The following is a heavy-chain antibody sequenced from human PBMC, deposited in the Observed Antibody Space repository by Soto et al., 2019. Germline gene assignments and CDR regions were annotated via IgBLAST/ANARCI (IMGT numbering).Heavy chain of an antibody. CDR1: RFTFSSYA. D-gene: IGHD3-22*01. CDR2: ISGSGGST. Sequence: GGSLRLSCAASRFTFSSYAMSWVRQAPGKGLEWVSAISGSGGSTYYADSVKGRFTISRDNSKNTLYLQMNSLRAEDTAVYYCAKASEDYYDSSGYSRYFDYWGQGTLVTVSS. CDR3: AKASEDYYDSSGYSRYFDY. V-gene: IGHV3-23*01. J-gene: IGHJ4*02.